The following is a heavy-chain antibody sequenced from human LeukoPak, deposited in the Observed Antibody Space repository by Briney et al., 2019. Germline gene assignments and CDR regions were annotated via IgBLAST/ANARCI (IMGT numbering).Heavy chain of an antibody. Sequence: ASVKVSCKASGYTFTGYYMHWVRQAPGQGLEWMGWINPNSGGTNYAQKFQGRVTMTRDTSISTAYTELSRLGSDDTAVYYCARGGGYCSGGSCPTFDYWGQGTLVTVSS. CDR2: INPNSGGT. CDR3: ARGGGYCSGGSCPTFDY. J-gene: IGHJ4*02. V-gene: IGHV1-2*02. CDR1: GYTFTGYY. D-gene: IGHD2-15*01.